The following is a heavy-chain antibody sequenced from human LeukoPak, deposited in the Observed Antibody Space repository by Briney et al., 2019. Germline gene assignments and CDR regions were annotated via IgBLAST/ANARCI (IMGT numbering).Heavy chain of an antibody. CDR3: ASGPSTLVAPVAEYFQH. D-gene: IGHD4-23*01. Sequence: SETLSLTCAVYGGSFSGYYWSWIRQPPGKGLEWIGEINHSGSTNYNPSLKSRVTISVDTSKNHFSLNLSSVTAADTAVYYCASGPSTLVAPVAEYFQHWGQGTLVTVSS. CDR1: GGSFSGYY. V-gene: IGHV4-34*01. CDR2: INHSGST. J-gene: IGHJ1*01.